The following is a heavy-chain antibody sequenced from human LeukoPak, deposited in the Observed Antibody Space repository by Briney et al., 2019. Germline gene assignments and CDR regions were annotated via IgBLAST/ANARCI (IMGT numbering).Heavy chain of an antibody. V-gene: IGHV3-21*01. Sequence: PGGSLRLSCAASGFTLSDYHMNWVRQAPGKGLEWLSSITTISHYIYYAGAVRGRFTISRDNAKNSLYLQMNSLRVEDTAVFYCARDGFVGAADYWGQGTLVTVSS. CDR2: ITTISHYI. CDR3: ARDGFVGAADY. D-gene: IGHD6-13*01. J-gene: IGHJ4*02. CDR1: GFTLSDYH.